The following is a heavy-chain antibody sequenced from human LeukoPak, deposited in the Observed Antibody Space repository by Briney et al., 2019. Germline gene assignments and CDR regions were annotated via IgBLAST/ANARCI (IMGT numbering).Heavy chain of an antibody. CDR2: INPNSGGT. CDR3: ARTLAGISRGAFDY. CDR1: GYTFTGYY. J-gene: IGHJ4*02. V-gene: IGHV1-2*02. D-gene: IGHD6-13*01. Sequence: GASVKVSCKASGYTFTGYYLHWVRQAPGQGLEWMGWINPNSGGTNYAQKFQGRVTMTRDTSISTAYMELSRLRSDDTAVYYCARTLAGISRGAFDYWGQGTLVTVSS.